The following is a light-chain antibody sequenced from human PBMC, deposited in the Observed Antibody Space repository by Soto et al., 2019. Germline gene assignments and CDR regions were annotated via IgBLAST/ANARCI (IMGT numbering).Light chain of an antibody. Sequence: EXVMTQSPAILAVSQGERATLSCRASQSVSSNLAWYQQKPGQAPRLLIYGASTRATGIPARFSGSGSGTEFTLTISSLQSEDFAVYYCQQYNNWPRWTFGQGTKV. J-gene: IGKJ1*01. CDR3: QQYNNWPRWT. CDR1: QSVSSN. V-gene: IGKV3-15*01. CDR2: GAS.